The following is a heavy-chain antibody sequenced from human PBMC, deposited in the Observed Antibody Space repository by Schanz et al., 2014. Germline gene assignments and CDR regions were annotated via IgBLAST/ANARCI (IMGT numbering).Heavy chain of an antibody. CDR2: ISGSGGST. CDR3: ARDHTTESYYSAGPPIDY. CDR1: GFTFENYA. J-gene: IGHJ4*02. V-gene: IGHV3-23*01. Sequence: EVQLLESGGGLVQPGGSLRLSCAASGFTFENYALTWVRQAPGKGLEWVSAISGSGGSTYYADSVKGRFTISRDNAKNSLYLQMNSLRAEDTAVYYCARDHTTESYYSAGPPIDYWGQGTLLTVSS. D-gene: IGHD1-26*01.